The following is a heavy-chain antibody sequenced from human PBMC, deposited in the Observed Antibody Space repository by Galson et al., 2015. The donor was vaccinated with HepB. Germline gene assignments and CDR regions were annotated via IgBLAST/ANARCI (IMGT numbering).Heavy chain of an antibody. CDR3: ASSRTGPWGNGFFDY. D-gene: IGHD3/OR15-3a*01. CDR1: GGSISGYY. Sequence: SETLSLTCTVSGGSISGYYWSWIRQSPGKRLEWIGYIYYTGSTNYNPSLNSRVSISLDTSKNQVSLKLSSVTAADTALYYCASSRTGPWGNGFFDYWSQGTLVAVSS. V-gene: IGHV4-59*08. J-gene: IGHJ4*02. CDR2: IYYTGST.